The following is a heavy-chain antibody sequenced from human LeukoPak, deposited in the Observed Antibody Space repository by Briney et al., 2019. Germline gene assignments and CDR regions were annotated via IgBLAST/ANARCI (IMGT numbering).Heavy chain of an antibody. CDR2: MNPNSGNT. Sequence: ASVKVSCKASGYTFTSYDINWVRQATGQGLEWMGWMNPNSGNTGYAQKFQGRVTMTRNTSISTAYMELSSLRSEDTAVYYCARGKGPLYSYSHEYNWFDPWGQGTLVTVSS. V-gene: IGHV1-8*01. CDR3: ARGKGPLYSYSHEYNWFDP. D-gene: IGHD5-18*01. CDR1: GYTFTSYD. J-gene: IGHJ5*02.